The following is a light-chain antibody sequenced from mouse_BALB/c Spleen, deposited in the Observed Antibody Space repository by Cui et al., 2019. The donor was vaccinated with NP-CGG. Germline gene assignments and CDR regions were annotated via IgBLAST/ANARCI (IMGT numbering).Light chain of an antibody. J-gene: IGKJ1*01. Sequence: DIVMTQSQKFMSTSVGDRVSITCKASQNVGTAVAWYQQKPGQSPKLLIYSASNRYTGVPARFTGSGSGTDFTLTISNMQSEDLADYFCQQYSSYPRTFGGGTKLEIK. CDR1: QNVGTA. CDR2: SAS. CDR3: QQYSSYPRT. V-gene: IGKV6-13*01.